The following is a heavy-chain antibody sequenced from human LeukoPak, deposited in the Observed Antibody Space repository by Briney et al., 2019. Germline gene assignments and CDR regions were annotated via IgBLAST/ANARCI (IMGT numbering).Heavy chain of an antibody. D-gene: IGHD5-12*01. V-gene: IGHV3-30*03. CDR2: ISYDGSNK. Sequence: GGSLRLSCAASGFTFSGYDMNWVRQAPGKGLEWVAVISYDGSNKYYADSVKGRFTISRDNSKNTLYLQMNSLRAEDTAVYYCARGMIVATISPFDYWGQGTLVTVSS. J-gene: IGHJ4*02. CDR3: ARGMIVATISPFDY. CDR1: GFTFSGYD.